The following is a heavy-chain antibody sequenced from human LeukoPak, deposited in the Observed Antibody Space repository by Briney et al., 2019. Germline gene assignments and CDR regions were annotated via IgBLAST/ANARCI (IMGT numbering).Heavy chain of an antibody. V-gene: IGHV4-34*01. CDR1: GGSFSGYY. CDR3: ARGALYYYDSSGFGY. D-gene: IGHD3-22*01. CDR2: INHSGST. Sequence: KPSETLSLTCAVYGGSFSGYYWSWIRQPPGKGLEWIGEINHSGSTNYNPSLKSRVTISVDTSKNQFSLKLSSVTAADTAVYYCARGALYYYDSSGFGYWGQGTLVTVSS. J-gene: IGHJ4*02.